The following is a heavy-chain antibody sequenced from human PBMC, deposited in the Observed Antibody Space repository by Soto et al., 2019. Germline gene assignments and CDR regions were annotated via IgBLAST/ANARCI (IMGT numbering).Heavy chain of an antibody. Sequence: GGSLRLSCADSGFTFGKAWMSWVRQAPGKGPEWVGRIKRKTDGGTTDYAAPVKGRITISRDDSKNRLYLQMSSLKTDSTAVHYCTTDSTIAVQPPSDYWGQGTQVTVCS. V-gene: IGHV3-15*01. CDR3: TTDSTIAVQPPSDY. J-gene: IGHJ4*02. D-gene: IGHD6-19*01. CDR1: GFTFGKAW. CDR2: IKRKTDGGTT.